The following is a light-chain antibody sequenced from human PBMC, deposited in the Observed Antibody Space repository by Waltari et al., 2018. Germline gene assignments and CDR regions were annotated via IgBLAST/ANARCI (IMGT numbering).Light chain of an antibody. V-gene: IGLV2-14*01. J-gene: IGLJ2*01. CDR3: SSYTSSSTLL. CDR1: SSDVGGYNY. CDR2: EVT. Sequence: QSALTQPASVSGSPGQSITISCTGTSSDVGGYNYVSWYQQHPGKAPKLLIYEVTNRPSGVSNRFSGSKACNTASLTISGRQAEDEADYYCSSYTSSSTLLFGGGTKLTVL.